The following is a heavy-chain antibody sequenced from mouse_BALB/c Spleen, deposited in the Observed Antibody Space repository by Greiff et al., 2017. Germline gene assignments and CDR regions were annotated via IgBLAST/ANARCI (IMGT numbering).Heavy chain of an antibody. J-gene: IGHJ4*01. V-gene: IGHV7-3*02. Sequence: EVKLQESGGGLVQPGGSLRLSCATSGFTFTDYYMSWVRQPPGKALEWLGFIRNKANGYTTEYSASVKGRFTISRDNSQSILYLQMNTLRAEDSATYYCAREKRAMDYWGQGTSVTVSS. CDR3: AREKRAMDY. CDR1: GFTFTDYY. CDR2: IRNKANGYTT.